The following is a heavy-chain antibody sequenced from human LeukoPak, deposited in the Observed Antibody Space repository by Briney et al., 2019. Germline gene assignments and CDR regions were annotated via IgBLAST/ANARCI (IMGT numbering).Heavy chain of an antibody. CDR2: IYTSGST. CDR1: GGSISSGSYY. V-gene: IGHV4-61*02. J-gene: IGHJ4*02. D-gene: IGHD6-19*01. CDR3: ARGYSSGWDYYFDY. Sequence: SVTLSLTCTVSGGSISSGSYYWSRIPQPAGKGLEWIGRIYTSGSTNYNPSLKSRVTISVDTSKNQFSLKLSSVTAADTAVYYCARGYSSGWDYYFDYWGQGTLVTVSS.